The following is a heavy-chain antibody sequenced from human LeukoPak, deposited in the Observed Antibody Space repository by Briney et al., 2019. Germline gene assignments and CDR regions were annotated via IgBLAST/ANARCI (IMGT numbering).Heavy chain of an antibody. CDR2: TRNKANGYTT. J-gene: IGHJ4*02. V-gene: IGHV3-72*01. CDR3: ARAASGSYPPLDH. Sequence: GGSLRLSCAASGFTFSDHYMDWVRQAPGKGLEWVGRTRNKANGYTTEYAASVKGRFTVSRDESKNSLYLQMNNLKTEDTAVYYCARAASGSYPPLDHWGQGTLVTVSS. CDR1: GFTFSDHY. D-gene: IGHD1-26*01.